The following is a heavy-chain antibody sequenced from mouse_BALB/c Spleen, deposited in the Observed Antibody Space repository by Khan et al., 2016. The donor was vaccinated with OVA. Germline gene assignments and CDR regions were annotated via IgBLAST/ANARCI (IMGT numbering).Heavy chain of an antibody. CDR2: IWSDGSS. CDR3: ARQPYYHYYIMDY. CDR1: GFSLTTYG. D-gene: IGHD2-10*01. V-gene: IGHV2-6-1*01. J-gene: IGHJ4*01. Sequence: VELVESGPGLVAPSQSLSITCTISGFSLTTYGIPWVRQPPGKGLEWLVVIWSDGSSTYNSTLQSRLSISKDSSKSHVFFKMNSLQTDDTAIYDSARQPYYHYYIMDYWGQGTPVTVSS.